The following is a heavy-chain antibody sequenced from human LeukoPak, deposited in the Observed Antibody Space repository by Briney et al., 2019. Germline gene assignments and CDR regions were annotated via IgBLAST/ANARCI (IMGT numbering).Heavy chain of an antibody. Sequence: ASVKVSCKASGYTFTSYGISWVRQAPGQGLEWMGWISGYNGNTNYAQKLQGRVTMTTDTSTSTAYMELRSLRSDDTAVYYCARDWGEIIVVLPAATQVSWFDPWGQGTLVTVSS. V-gene: IGHV1-18*01. D-gene: IGHD2-2*01. J-gene: IGHJ5*02. CDR1: GYTFTSYG. CDR2: ISGYNGNT. CDR3: ARDWGEIIVVLPAATQVSWFDP.